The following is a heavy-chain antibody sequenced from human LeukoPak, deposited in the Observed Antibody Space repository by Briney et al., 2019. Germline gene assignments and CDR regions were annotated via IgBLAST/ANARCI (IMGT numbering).Heavy chain of an antibody. V-gene: IGHV4-39*01. J-gene: IGHJ3*02. CDR3: AVERYCSGGSCYGDAFDI. Sequence: WETLSLICTVSGDPISSSSYHWGRIRQPPGKGLGRVGSIYYCRRPYYDPSLKSRVTISVDTSKNQSSLKLSSVTAADTAVYYCAVERYCSGGSCYGDAFDIWGQGTMVTVSS. CDR1: GDPISSSSYH. D-gene: IGHD2-15*01. CDR2: IYYCRRP.